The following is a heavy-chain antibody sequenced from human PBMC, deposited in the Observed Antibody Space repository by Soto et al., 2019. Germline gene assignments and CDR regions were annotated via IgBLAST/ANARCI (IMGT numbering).Heavy chain of an antibody. V-gene: IGHV4-4*07. CDR2: IYTSGST. CDR1: VFSIIIYY. CDR3: ARDGHKCTRSDVSVP. Sequence: SATXSLTCTGSVFSIIIYYVILIRHPAGKGLEWIGRIYTSGSTNYNPSLKSRVTMSVDTSKNQFSLKLSSVTAADTAVYYCARDGHKCTRSDVSVPWGQGTLVTVSS. J-gene: IGHJ5*02. D-gene: IGHD2-2*01.